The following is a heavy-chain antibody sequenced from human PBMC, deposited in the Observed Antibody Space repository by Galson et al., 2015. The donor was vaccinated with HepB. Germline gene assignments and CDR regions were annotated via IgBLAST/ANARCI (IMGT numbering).Heavy chain of an antibody. CDR3: ARAYGGRMTILVVIRDAFDM. Sequence: SLRLSCAASGFTFSSYNMVWVRQAPGKGLEWVSYISTNSRTIYYADSVKGRFTISRDNGKNSLYLQMNSRRAEDTAVYYCARAYGGRMTILVVIRDAFDMWGQGTIVTVSS. V-gene: IGHV3-48*01. D-gene: IGHD3-22*01. CDR2: ISTNSRTI. J-gene: IGHJ3*02. CDR1: GFTFSSYN.